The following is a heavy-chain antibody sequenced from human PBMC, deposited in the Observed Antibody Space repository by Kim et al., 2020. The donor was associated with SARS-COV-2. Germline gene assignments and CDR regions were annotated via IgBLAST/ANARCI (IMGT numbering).Heavy chain of an antibody. Sequence: SVKVSCKASGGTFSSYAISWVRQAPGQGLEWMGGIIPIFGTANYAQKFQGRVRITADESTSTAYMELSSLRSEDTAVYYCARATYYYDSSGYYPAYWGQGTLVTVSS. CDR2: IIPIFGTA. CDR3: ARATYYYDSSGYYPAY. CDR1: GGTFSSYA. J-gene: IGHJ4*02. V-gene: IGHV1-69*13. D-gene: IGHD3-22*01.